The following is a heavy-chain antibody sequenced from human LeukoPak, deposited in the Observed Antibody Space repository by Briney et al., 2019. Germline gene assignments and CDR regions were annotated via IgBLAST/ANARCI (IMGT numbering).Heavy chain of an antibody. J-gene: IGHJ6*04. CDR2: ISSSGSTI. Sequence: PGGSLRLSCAASGFTFSTYNMTWVRQAPGKGLEWVSYISSSGSTIYYADSVKGRFTISRDNAKNSLYLQINSLRAEDTAVYYCAELGITMIGGVWGKGTTVTISS. V-gene: IGHV3-48*04. D-gene: IGHD3-10*02. CDR3: AELGITMIGGV. CDR1: GFTFSTYN.